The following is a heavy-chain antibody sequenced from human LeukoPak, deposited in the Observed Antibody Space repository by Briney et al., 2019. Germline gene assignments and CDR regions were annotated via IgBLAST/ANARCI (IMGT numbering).Heavy chain of an antibody. CDR2: ISSDGGTT. Sequence: SGGSLRLSCAVSEFTFSSFAMGWVRQTPGKGLEWLSYISSDGGTTSYADSVKGRFTISRDNSRNMVFLQMNSLRAEDTAVYYCARDSGDGDYWGQGTLVTVSS. CDR3: ARDSGDGDY. D-gene: IGHD5-12*01. J-gene: IGHJ4*02. V-gene: IGHV3-23*01. CDR1: EFTFSSFA.